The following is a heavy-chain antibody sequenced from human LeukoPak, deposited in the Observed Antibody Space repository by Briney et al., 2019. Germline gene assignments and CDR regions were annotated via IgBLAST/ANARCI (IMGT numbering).Heavy chain of an antibody. D-gene: IGHD2-2*01. V-gene: IGHV4-34*01. Sequence: SETLSLTCAVYGGSFSGYYWSWIRQPPGKGLEWIGEINHSGSTNYNPSLKSRVTISVDTSKNQFSLKLSSVTAADTAVYYCARDICTSCYFGTNYGMDVWGQGTTVTVSS. CDR1: GGSFSGYY. CDR3: ARDICTSCYFGTNYGMDV. J-gene: IGHJ6*02. CDR2: INHSGST.